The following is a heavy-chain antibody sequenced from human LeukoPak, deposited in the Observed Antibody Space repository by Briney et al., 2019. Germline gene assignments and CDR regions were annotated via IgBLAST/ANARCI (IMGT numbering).Heavy chain of an antibody. J-gene: IGHJ3*02. V-gene: IGHV4-34*01. Sequence: PSETLSLTCAVYGGSFSGYYWSWIRQPPGKGLEWTGEINHSGSTNYNPSLKSRVTISVDTSKNQFSLKLSSVTAADTAVYYCARDVGKDADAFDIWGQGTMVTVSS. CDR1: GGSFSGYY. CDR2: INHSGST. D-gene: IGHD3-10*01. CDR3: ARDVGKDADAFDI.